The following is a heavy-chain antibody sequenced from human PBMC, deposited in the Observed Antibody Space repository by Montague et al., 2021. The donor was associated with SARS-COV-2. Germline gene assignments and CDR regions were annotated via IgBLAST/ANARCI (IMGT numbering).Heavy chain of an antibody. J-gene: IGHJ6*03. V-gene: IGHV4-30-2*04. D-gene: IGHD3-3*01. CDR3: ARERSEDFWSSYSSYYYFDMDV. Sequence: STYYNPSLKSRVTISVDTSKNQFSLKLSSLTAADTAVYYCARERSEDFWSSYSSYYYFDMDVWGK. CDR2: ST.